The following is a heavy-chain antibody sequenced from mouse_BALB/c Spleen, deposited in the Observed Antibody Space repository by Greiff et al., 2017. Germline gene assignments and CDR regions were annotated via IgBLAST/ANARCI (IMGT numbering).Heavy chain of an antibody. D-gene: IGHD2-14*01. V-gene: IGHV5-12-1*01. J-gene: IGHJ4*01. Sequence: VQVVESGGGLVKPGGSLKLSCAASGFAFSSYDMSWVRQTPEKRLEWVAYISSGGGSTYYPDTVKGRFTISRDNAKNTLYLQMSSLKSEDTAMYYCGTTFYYAMDYWGQGTSVTVSS. CDR1: GFAFSSYD. CDR2: ISSGGGST. CDR3: GTTFYYAMDY.